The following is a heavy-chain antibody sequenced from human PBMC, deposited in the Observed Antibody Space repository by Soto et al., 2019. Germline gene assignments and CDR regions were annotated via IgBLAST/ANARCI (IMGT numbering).Heavy chain of an antibody. V-gene: IGHV1-69*08. CDR2: IIPILGET. CDR3: ARGLGGRMDD. D-gene: IGHD3-16*01. J-gene: IGHJ6*02. Sequence: VQLVQSGAEVKKPGSSVRVSCKASGTIFRSYTISWVRQASGQGLEWMGRIIPILGETNSAQKFQGRVTLTADKSTNTAYMELNSLRLEDTAVYYCARGLGGRMDDWGQGTTVTVSS. CDR1: GTIFRSYT.